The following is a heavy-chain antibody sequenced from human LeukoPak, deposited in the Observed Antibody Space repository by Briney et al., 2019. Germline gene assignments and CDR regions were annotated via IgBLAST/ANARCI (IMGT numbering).Heavy chain of an antibody. CDR2: IYYSGST. Sequence: SETLSLTCTVSGGSISSYYWNWIRQPPGKGLEWIGYIYYSGSTNYNPSLKSRVTISVDTSKNQFSLKLSSVTAADTAVYYCARSTPLADYYDSSGYYTPGYYFDYWGQGTLVTVSS. J-gene: IGHJ4*02. D-gene: IGHD3-22*01. CDR1: GGSISSYY. CDR3: ARSTPLADYYDSSGYYTPGYYFDY. V-gene: IGHV4-59*01.